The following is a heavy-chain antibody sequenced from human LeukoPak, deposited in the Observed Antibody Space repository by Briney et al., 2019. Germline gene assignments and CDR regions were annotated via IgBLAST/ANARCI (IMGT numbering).Heavy chain of an antibody. CDR3: AKDVLLWFGETTYMDV. J-gene: IGHJ6*03. CDR2: ISYDGSNK. Sequence: GGSLRLSCTASGFTFSSYGMHWVRQAPGKGLEWVALISYDGSNKYYADSVKGRFTISRDNSKNTLYLQMNSLRAEDTAVYYCAKDVLLWFGETTYMDVWGKGTTVTISS. CDR1: GFTFSSYG. V-gene: IGHV3-30*18. D-gene: IGHD3-10*01.